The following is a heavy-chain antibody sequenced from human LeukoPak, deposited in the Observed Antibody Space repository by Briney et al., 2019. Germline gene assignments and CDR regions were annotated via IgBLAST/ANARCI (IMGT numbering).Heavy chain of an antibody. CDR3: ARGRWFGELLSDY. V-gene: IGHV3-30*04. Sequence: GGSLRLSCAASGFNFSSYAMHWVRQAPGKGLEWVAVISYDGSNKYSADSVKGRFTISRDNSKNRLYVQMNSLRAEDTAVYYCARGRWFGELLSDYWGQGTLVTVSS. D-gene: IGHD3-10*01. J-gene: IGHJ4*02. CDR2: ISYDGSNK. CDR1: GFNFSSYA.